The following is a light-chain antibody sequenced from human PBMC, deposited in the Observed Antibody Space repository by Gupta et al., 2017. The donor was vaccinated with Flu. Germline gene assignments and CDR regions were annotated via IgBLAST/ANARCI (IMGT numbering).Light chain of an antibody. CDR2: ASS. CDR3: QQSYSVHPT. V-gene: IGKV1-39*01. CDR1: RTINRY. J-gene: IGKJ1*01. Sequence: PSSLSASVGDRVSITCRASRTINRYVNWYQLKPGKAPKLLIHASSNLQGGVPSRFSGSGSGTDFSLTISSLQPEDFATYYCQQSYSVHPTFGPGTKV.